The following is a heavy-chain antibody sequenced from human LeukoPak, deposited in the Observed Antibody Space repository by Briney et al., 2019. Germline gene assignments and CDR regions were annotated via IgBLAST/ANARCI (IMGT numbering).Heavy chain of an antibody. V-gene: IGHV3-7*04. CDR1: GFTFSWYW. Sequence: QPGGSLRLSCAASGFTFSWYWMTWVRQAPGKGLEWVANVKQDGSEKYYVDSVKGRFTISRDNAKNSLYLQMNSLRDEDTAVYYCARGSGWVDYWGQGTLVTVAS. D-gene: IGHD6-19*01. CDR2: VKQDGSEK. CDR3: ARGSGWVDY. J-gene: IGHJ4*02.